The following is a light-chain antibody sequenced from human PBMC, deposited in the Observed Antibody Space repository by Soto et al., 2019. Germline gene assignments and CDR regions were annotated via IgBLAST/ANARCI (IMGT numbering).Light chain of an antibody. J-gene: IGKJ1*01. CDR3: QHYNDWPPTWT. V-gene: IGKV3-15*01. CDR2: GAS. CDR1: QSVSSK. Sequence: EIVMTQSPATLSVPPGERATLSCRASQSVSSKLAWYQQKAGRAPRVLIYGASTRATGIPARFSGSGSGTEFTLTISSLQSEDFAVYYCQHYNDWPPTWTFGQGTRVEIK.